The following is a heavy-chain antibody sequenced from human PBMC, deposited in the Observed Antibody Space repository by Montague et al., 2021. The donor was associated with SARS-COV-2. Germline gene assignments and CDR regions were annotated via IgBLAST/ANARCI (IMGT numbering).Heavy chain of an antibody. V-gene: IGHV4-34*01. CDR1: GGSFSGYY. J-gene: IGHJ6*02. CDR2: INHSGST. CDR3: ARGPGVVIILAIYHYYGVDV. Sequence: SETLSLTCAVYGGSFSGYYWSWIRQPPGKGLEWIGEINHSGSTXXXPSXXXRVTISVDTSKNQFSLKLSSVTAADTAVYYCARGPGVVIILAIYHYYGVDVWGQGTTVTVSS. D-gene: IGHD3-3*01.